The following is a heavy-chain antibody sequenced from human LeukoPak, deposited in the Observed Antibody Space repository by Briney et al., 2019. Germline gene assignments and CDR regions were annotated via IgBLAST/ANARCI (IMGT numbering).Heavy chain of an antibody. CDR1: GFSVTNNY. CDR2: ISGSGGST. CDR3: AKESDGVDY. J-gene: IGHJ4*02. D-gene: IGHD2-21*02. Sequence: PGGSLRLSCAVSGFSVTNNYMSWVRQAPGKGLEWVSSISGSGGSTYYADSVKGRFTISRDKSKSTLFLQMSSLRDEDTAVYYCAKESDGVDYWGQGTLVTVSS. V-gene: IGHV3-23*01.